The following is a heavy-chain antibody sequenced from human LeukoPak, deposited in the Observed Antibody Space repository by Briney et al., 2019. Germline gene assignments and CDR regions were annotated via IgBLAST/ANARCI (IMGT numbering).Heavy chain of an antibody. D-gene: IGHD3-10*01. CDR2: INHSGST. Sequence: PSETLSLTCAVYGGSFSGYYWSWIRQPPGKGLEWIGEINHSGSTNYNPSLKSRVTISVDTSKNQFSLKLSSVTAADTAVYYCARHRITMARGPPGYYYGMDVWGKGTTVTVSS. V-gene: IGHV4-34*01. J-gene: IGHJ6*04. CDR3: ARHRITMARGPPGYYYGMDV. CDR1: GGSFSGYY.